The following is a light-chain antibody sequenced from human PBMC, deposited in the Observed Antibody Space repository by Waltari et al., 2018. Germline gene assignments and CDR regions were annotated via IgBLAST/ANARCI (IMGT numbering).Light chain of an antibody. CDR2: YAS. Sequence: EIVFTHSPATLSLSPGESATLSCMSSQSVNDYLAWYQQIPGQAPRRLIYYASNRPTGIPARFSGSGAATDFTLTISSLEPEDVAIDYYHVRSNWPPVTFGGGTKVEIK. V-gene: IGKV3-11*01. CDR1: QSVNDY. CDR3: HVRSNWPPVT. J-gene: IGKJ4*01.